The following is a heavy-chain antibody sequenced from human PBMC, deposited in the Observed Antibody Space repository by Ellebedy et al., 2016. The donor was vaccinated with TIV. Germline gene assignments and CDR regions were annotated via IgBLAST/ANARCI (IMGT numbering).Heavy chain of an antibody. Sequence: GESLKISCAASGFTLTNYDMHWVRQPTGKGLEWVSAIGTAGDTYYAGSLKGRFTISRENAKNSLYLQINSLRAGDTAVYYCARATSGFDFWGQGALVTVSS. CDR3: ARATSGFDF. J-gene: IGHJ4*02. CDR2: IGTAGDT. CDR1: GFTLTNYD. D-gene: IGHD3-10*01. V-gene: IGHV3-13*01.